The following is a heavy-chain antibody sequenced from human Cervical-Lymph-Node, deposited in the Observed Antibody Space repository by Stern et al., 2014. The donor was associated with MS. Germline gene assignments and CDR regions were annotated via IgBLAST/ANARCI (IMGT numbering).Heavy chain of an antibody. CDR3: ARRHCSSRRCGWFDP. J-gene: IGHJ5*02. D-gene: IGHD2-2*01. CDR1: GYSFTSYW. V-gene: IGHV5-51*01. Sequence: MQLVQSGAEVKKPGESLKISCKGSGYSFTSYWIGWVRQMPGKGLEWMGIINPGESDTRYSPSFQGQVPISADKSISTAYLQWSSLKASDTAMYYCARRHCSSRRCGWFDPWGQGTLVTVSS. CDR2: INPGESDT.